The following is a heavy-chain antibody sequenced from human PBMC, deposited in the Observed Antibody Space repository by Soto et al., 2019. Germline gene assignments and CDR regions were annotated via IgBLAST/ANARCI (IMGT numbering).Heavy chain of an antibody. J-gene: IGHJ4*02. Sequence: GGSLRLSCAASGFTFSSYSMNWVRQAPGKGLEWVSYISSSSSTIYYADSVKGRFTISRDNAKNSLYLQMNSLRDEDTAVYYCARELGYCISTSCYRSKGFDYWGQGTLVTVS. CDR2: ISSSSSTI. D-gene: IGHD2-2*01. V-gene: IGHV3-48*02. CDR3: ARELGYCISTSCYRSKGFDY. CDR1: GFTFSSYS.